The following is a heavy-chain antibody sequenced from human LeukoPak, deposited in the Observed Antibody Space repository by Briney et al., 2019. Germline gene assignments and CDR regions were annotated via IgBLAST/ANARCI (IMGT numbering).Heavy chain of an antibody. CDR3: ASVVVVAAGTQLSPGYFDY. J-gene: IGHJ4*02. CDR2: ISAYNGNT. CDR1: GYTFTSYG. V-gene: IGHV1-18*01. D-gene: IGHD2-15*01. Sequence: ASVKVSCKASGYTFTSYGISWVRQAPGQGLEWMGWISAYNGNTNYAQKLQGRVTMTTDTSTSTAYMELKSLRSDDTAVYYCASVVVVAAGTQLSPGYFDYWGQGTLVTVSS.